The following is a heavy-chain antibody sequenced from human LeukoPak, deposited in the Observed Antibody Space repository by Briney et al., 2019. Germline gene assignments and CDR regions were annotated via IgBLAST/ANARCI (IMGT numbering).Heavy chain of an antibody. CDR1: DDSITMYY. D-gene: IGHD4-11*01. Sequence: PSETLSLTCTVSDDSITMYYWTWIRQPPGKGLEWIGYVDHTGSTKFNPSLNGRVSISRDTSNNFFSLRLRSVTAADTAVYFCARGRVSSSTWYSTYYYFFYMDFWGKGTTVTVSS. J-gene: IGHJ6*03. CDR3: ARGRVSSSTWYSTYYYFFYMDF. CDR2: VDHTGST. V-gene: IGHV4-59*01.